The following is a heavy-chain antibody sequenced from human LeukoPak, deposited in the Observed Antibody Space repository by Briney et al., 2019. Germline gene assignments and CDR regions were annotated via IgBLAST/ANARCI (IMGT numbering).Heavy chain of an antibody. D-gene: IGHD3-10*01. CDR3: AGEAYGSGSSDNWFDP. CDR1: GGSFSGYY. J-gene: IGHJ5*02. CDR2: INHSGST. Sequence: SETLSLTCAVYGGSFSGYYWSWIRQPPGKGLEWIGEINHSGSTNYNPSLKSRVTISVDTSKNQFSLKLSSVTAADTAVYYCAGEAYGSGSSDNWFDPWGQGTLVTVSS. V-gene: IGHV4-34*01.